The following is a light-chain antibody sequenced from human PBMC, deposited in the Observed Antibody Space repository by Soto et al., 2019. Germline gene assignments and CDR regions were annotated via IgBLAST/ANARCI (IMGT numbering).Light chain of an antibody. CDR2: KDS. V-gene: IGLV3-25*02. CDR3: QSADISGSYQV. Sequence: SYELTQPPSVSVFPGQTARITCSGEALPKQYAYWYQQKPGQAPVLVIYKDSERPSGIPERFSGSSSGTTVTLTISGVQAEDEADYYCQSADISGSYQVFGTGTKLTVL. J-gene: IGLJ1*01. CDR1: ALPKQY.